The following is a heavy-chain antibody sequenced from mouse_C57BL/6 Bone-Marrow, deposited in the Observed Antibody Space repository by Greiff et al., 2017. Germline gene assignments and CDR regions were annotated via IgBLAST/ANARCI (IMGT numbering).Heavy chain of an antibody. V-gene: IGHV14-4*01. CDR3: TREGNPAWFAY. J-gene: IGHJ3*01. D-gene: IGHD2-1*01. CDR2: IDPENGDT. Sequence: EVKLMESGAELVRPGASVKLSCTASGFNIKDDYMHWVKQRPEQGLEWIGWIDPENGDTEYASKFQGKATITADTSSNTAYLQLSSLTSEDTAVYYCTREGNPAWFAYWGQGTLVTVSA. CDR1: GFNIKDDY.